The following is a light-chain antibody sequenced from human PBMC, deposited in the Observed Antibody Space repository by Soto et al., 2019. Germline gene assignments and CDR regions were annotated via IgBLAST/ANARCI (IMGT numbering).Light chain of an antibody. CDR3: QQYFNWWT. CDR1: QNIGSN. V-gene: IGKV3-15*01. Sequence: EIVMAQSPATLPVSPGETAILSCRASQNIGSNLAWYQQRPGQAPRLLIYGASSRVTGIPARFSGSGSGTDFTLTISSLQSEDFAVYHCQQYFNWWTFGQGTKVDIK. J-gene: IGKJ1*01. CDR2: GAS.